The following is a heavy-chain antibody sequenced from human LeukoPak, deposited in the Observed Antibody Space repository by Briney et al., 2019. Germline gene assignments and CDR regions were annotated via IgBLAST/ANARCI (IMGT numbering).Heavy chain of an antibody. V-gene: IGHV3-53*04. CDR1: GFTVSSNY. J-gene: IGHJ4*02. CDR2: IYSAGNT. Sequence: GGSLRLSCVASGFTVSSNYMSCVRQAPGKGLEWVSVIYSAGNTYYADSVKGRFTISRHNSENTLYLHMNSLRVEDTAVYFCARGGTPGYSSGRIDYWGQGTLVTVSS. CDR3: ARGGTPGYSSGRIDY. D-gene: IGHD6-19*01.